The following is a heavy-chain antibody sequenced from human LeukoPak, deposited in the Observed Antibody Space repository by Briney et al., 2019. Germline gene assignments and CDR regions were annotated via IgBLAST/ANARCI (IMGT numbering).Heavy chain of an antibody. CDR2: IYYSGST. CDR1: GGSTSSYY. D-gene: IGHD5-18*01. V-gene: IGHV4-59*01. J-gene: IGHJ4*02. CDR3: ARDEGYSLDY. Sequence: SETLSLTCTVSGGSTSSYYWSWIRQPPGKGLEWIGYIYYSGSTNYNPSLKSRVTISVDTSKNQFSLKLSSVTAADTAVYYCARDEGYSLDYWGQGTLVTVSS.